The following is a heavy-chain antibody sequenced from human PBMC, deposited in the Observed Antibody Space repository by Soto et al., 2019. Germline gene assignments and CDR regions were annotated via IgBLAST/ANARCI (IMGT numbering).Heavy chain of an antibody. CDR2: ISGSGGST. CDR1: GFTFSSYA. Sequence: GGSLRLSCAASGFTFSSYAMSWVRQAPGKGLEWVSAISGSGGSTYYADSVKGRFTISRDNSKNTLYLQMNSLRAEDTAVYYCAKALFTSSGWYVEYGMDVWGQGTTVTVSS. D-gene: IGHD6-19*01. V-gene: IGHV3-23*01. CDR3: AKALFTSSGWYVEYGMDV. J-gene: IGHJ6*02.